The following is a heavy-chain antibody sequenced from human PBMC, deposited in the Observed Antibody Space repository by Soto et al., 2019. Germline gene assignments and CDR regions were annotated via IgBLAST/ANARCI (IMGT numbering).Heavy chain of an antibody. CDR1: GYTLTSYA. CDR3: ASSQEAYCGGDCYLGY. D-gene: IGHD2-21*01. J-gene: IGHJ4*02. V-gene: IGHV1-3*01. CDR2: INAGNGNT. Sequence: ASVKASSKAPGYTLTSYARHWVRQAPKKRLEWMGWINAGNGNTKYSQKFQGRVTITRDTSASTAYMELSSLRSEDTAVYYCASSQEAYCGGDCYLGYWGQGTLVTVSS.